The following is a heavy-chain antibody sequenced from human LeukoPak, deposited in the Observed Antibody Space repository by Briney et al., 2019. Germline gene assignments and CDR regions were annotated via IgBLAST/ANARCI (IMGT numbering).Heavy chain of an antibody. CDR1: RFTFSNFG. CDR3: AKSSYYDSSGYYREYYFDY. J-gene: IGHJ4*02. Sequence: TGGSLRLSCAASRFTFSNFGMSWVRQAPGKGLEWVSAISGSGGSTYYADSVKGRFTISRDNSKNTLYLQMNSLRAEDTAVYYCAKSSYYDSSGYYREYYFDYWGQGTLVTVSS. CDR2: ISGSGGST. D-gene: IGHD3-22*01. V-gene: IGHV3-23*01.